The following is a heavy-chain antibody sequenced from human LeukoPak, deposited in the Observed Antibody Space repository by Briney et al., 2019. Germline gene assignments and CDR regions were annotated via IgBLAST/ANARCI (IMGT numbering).Heavy chain of an antibody. J-gene: IGHJ2*01. V-gene: IGHV1-18*01. CDR1: GYTFTRYG. CDR3: ARDPSNSSGRYWYIDV. D-gene: IGHD6-19*01. Sequence: ASVKVSCKASGYTFTRYGFSWVRQDPGQGLEWMGWISGYNGDTIYAQKFQGRVTMTTDTSTSTAYMELRSLRSDDTAVYYCARDPSNSSGRYWYIDVWGRGTLVTVSS. CDR2: ISGYNGDT.